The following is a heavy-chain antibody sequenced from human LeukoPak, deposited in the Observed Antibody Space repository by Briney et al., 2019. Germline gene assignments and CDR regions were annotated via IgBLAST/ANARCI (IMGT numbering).Heavy chain of an antibody. Sequence: GASVKVSCKASGYTFTRYYMHWLRQAPGQGLEWMGIINPSGGTTDYAQKFHGRITVTRDTSTSTVYMELTSLTSEDTAVYYCAGDALSYDYSWGSYGHLGIDPWGQGTLVTVSS. CDR3: AGDALSYDYSWGSYGHLGIDP. CDR1: GYTFTRYY. J-gene: IGHJ5*02. CDR2: INPSGGTT. D-gene: IGHD3-16*01. V-gene: IGHV1-46*01.